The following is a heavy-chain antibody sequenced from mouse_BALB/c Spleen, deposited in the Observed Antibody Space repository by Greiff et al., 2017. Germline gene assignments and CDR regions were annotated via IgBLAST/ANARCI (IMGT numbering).Heavy chain of an antibody. CDR3: ARGDYYGSSYYAMDY. CDR1: GYAFTSYN. CDR2: IDPYNGGT. D-gene: IGHD1-1*01. V-gene: IGHV1S135*01. J-gene: IGHJ4*01. Sequence: VQLKESGPELVKPGASVKVSCKASGYAFTSYNMYWVKQSHGKSLEWIGYIDPYNGGTSYNQKFKGKATLTVDKSSSTAYMHLNSLTSEDSAVYYCARGDYYGSSYYAMDYWGQGTSVTVSS.